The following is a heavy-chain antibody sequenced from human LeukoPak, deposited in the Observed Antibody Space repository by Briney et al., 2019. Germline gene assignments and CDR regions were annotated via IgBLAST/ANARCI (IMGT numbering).Heavy chain of an antibody. Sequence: ASVKVSCKASGGTFSSYAISWVRQAPGQGLEWMGGVIPIFGTANYAQKFQGRVTITADESTSTAFMELSSLRSEDTAVYYCASGSTISYYDILTGSPNGGAFDYWGQGTLVTVSS. J-gene: IGHJ4*02. CDR2: VIPIFGTA. CDR3: ASGSTISYYDILTGSPNGGAFDY. CDR1: GGTFSSYA. V-gene: IGHV1-69*13. D-gene: IGHD3-9*01.